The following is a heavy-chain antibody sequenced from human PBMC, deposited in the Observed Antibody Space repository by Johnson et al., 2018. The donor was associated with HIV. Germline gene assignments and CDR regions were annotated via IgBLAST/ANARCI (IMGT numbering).Heavy chain of an antibody. V-gene: IGHV3-7*05. D-gene: IGHD1-26*01. CDR3: ARDGSDVVGAPLQAFDI. CDR2: ITQDGSEK. CDR1: GFTFSRYC. J-gene: IGHJ3*02. Sequence: VQLVESGGGLVQPGGSLRLSCAASGFTFSRYCMNWVRQTPGKGLEWVANITQDGSEKYYVDSVKGRFTISRDNAKNSLYLQMNSLRAEDTAVYYCARDGSDVVGAPLQAFDIWGQGTMVTVSS.